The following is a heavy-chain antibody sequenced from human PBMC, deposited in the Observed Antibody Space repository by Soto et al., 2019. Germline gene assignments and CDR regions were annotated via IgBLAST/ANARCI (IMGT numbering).Heavy chain of an antibody. J-gene: IGHJ4*02. CDR2: INPSGGST. D-gene: IGHD4-17*01. CDR1: GYTFTNYY. CDR3: ATVGIDGDYFAY. Sequence: QVQLVQSGAEVKKPGASVTVSCKASGYTFTNYYMHWVRQAPVKELEWMGIINPSGGSTNYAQKFQGRVTMTRDTSTSTVYMELSSLRSEDTAVYYCATVGIDGDYFAYWGQGTLVTVSS. V-gene: IGHV1-46*03.